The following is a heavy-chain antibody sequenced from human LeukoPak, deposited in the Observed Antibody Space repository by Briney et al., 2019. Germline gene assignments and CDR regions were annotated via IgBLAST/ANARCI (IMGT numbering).Heavy chain of an antibody. J-gene: IGHJ4*02. V-gene: IGHV1-69*13. Sequence: ASVKVSCKASGGTFSSYAISWVRQAPGQGLEWMGGIIPIFGTANYAQKFQGRVTITADESTSTAYMELSSLRSEDTAVYYCASTMYYYDSSGYLSYWGQGTLVTVSS. CDR3: ASTMYYYDSSGYLSY. CDR2: IIPIFGTA. D-gene: IGHD3-22*01. CDR1: GGTFSSYA.